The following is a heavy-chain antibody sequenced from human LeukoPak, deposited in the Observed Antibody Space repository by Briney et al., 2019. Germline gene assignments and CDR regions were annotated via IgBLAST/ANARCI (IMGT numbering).Heavy chain of an antibody. CDR1: GFTFSSYG. J-gene: IGHJ4*02. V-gene: IGHV3-30*03. D-gene: IGHD4-17*01. Sequence: PGRSLRLSCAASGFTFSSYGMHWVRQAPGKGLEWVAVISYDGSNKYYADSVKGRFTISRDNAKNSLYLQMNSLRAEDTAVYYCARSRLGDYLFYFDYWGQGTLVTVSS. CDR3: ARSRLGDYLFYFDY. CDR2: ISYDGSNK.